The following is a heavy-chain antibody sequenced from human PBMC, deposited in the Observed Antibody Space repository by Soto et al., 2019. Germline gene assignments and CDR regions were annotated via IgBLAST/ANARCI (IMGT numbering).Heavy chain of an antibody. Sequence: SLTCGVSGKGGVSICVAGISIKQNPSRGLEWLGRTYYRSKWYNDYAVSVKSRITINPDTSKNQFSLQLNSVTPEDTAVYYCARAQVIINYYYYYYGMDVWGQGTTVTVSS. D-gene: IGHD3-9*01. CDR1: GKGGVSICVA. V-gene: IGHV6-1*01. CDR3: ARAQVIINYYYYYYGMDV. CDR2: TYYRSKWYN. J-gene: IGHJ6*02.